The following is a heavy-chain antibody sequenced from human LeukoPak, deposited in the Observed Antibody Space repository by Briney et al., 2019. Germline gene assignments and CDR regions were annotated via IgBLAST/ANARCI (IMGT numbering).Heavy chain of an antibody. Sequence: GGSLRLSCAASGFAFSTFAMTWVRQTPGKGLEWVSAISGGDGDTYYADSVKGRFTISRDNSKNTLYLQMNSLRAEDTAVYYCAKDRQLPSPFDPWGQGTLVTVSS. J-gene: IGHJ5*02. V-gene: IGHV3-23*01. CDR1: GFAFSTFA. D-gene: IGHD2-2*01. CDR3: AKDRQLPSPFDP. CDR2: ISGGDGDT.